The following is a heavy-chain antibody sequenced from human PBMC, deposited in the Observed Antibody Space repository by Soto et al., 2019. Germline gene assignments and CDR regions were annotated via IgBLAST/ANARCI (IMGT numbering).Heavy chain of an antibody. CDR2: ISYDGSNK. J-gene: IGHJ6*01. CDR1: GFTFSSYA. D-gene: IGHD5-18*01. Sequence: QVQLVESGGGVVQPGRSLRLSCAASGFTFSSYAMHWVRQAPGKGLEWVAVISYDGSNKYYADSVKGRFTISRDKSKNTLYLQRNSVRGEDTAVYYSARALSQRRIQLWSSPDGYYYYDGMDVWGQGTTVTVSS. V-gene: IGHV3-30-3*01. CDR3: ARALSQRRIQLWSSPDGYYYYDGMDV.